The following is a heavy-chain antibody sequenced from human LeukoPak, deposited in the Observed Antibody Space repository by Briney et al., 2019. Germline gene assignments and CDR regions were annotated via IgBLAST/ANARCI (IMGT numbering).Heavy chain of an antibody. V-gene: IGHV3-53*01. D-gene: IGHD3-22*01. CDR3: GVYSSLDY. Sequence: GGSLRLSCAASGFTVSNNYMSWVRQAPGKGLEWVSLIYSGGKTYYADSVKGRFTISRDNSKNTLFLQMNSLRAKDTAVYECGVYSSLDYWGQGTLVTVSS. CDR1: GFTVSNNY. CDR2: IYSGGKT. J-gene: IGHJ4*02.